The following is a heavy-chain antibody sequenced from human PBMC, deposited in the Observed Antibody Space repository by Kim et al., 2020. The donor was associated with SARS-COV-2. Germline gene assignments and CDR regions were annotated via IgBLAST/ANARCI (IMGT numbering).Heavy chain of an antibody. J-gene: IGHJ4*02. Sequence: IYAQKFQGRVTMTEDTSTDTAYMELSSLRSEDTAVYYCATADGSGSYVDYWGQGTLVTVSS. CDR3: ATADGSGSYVDY. D-gene: IGHD3-10*01. V-gene: IGHV1-24*01.